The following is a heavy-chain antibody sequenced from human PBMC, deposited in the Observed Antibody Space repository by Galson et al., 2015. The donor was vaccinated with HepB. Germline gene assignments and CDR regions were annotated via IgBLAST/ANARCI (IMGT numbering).Heavy chain of an antibody. D-gene: IGHD6-19*01. CDR2: ISYDGNNK. CDR1: GFTFSSYA. CDR3: AREPYSSCWLGVHQYYYYGMDV. V-gene: IGHV3-30-3*01. J-gene: IGHJ6*02. Sequence: SLRLSCAASGFTFSSYAIHWVRQAPGKGLEWVAIISYDGNNKYYADSVKGRFTISRDNSKNTLYLQINSLRRDDTAVYYCAREPYSSCWLGVHQYYYYGMDVWGQGTTVTVSS.